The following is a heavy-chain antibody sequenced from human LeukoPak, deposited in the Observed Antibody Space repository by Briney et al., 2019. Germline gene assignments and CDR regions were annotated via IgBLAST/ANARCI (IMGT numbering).Heavy chain of an antibody. V-gene: IGHV3-7*01. Sequence: PGGSLRLSCAASGFTFSSYWMSWVRQAPGKGLEWVANIKQDGSEKYCVDSVKGRFTISRDNAKNSLYLQMNSLRAEDTAVYYCARDPIGYCSSTSCSPRWGQGTLVTVSS. D-gene: IGHD2-2*01. CDR1: GFTFSSYW. CDR2: IKQDGSEK. CDR3: ARDPIGYCSSTSCSPR. J-gene: IGHJ4*02.